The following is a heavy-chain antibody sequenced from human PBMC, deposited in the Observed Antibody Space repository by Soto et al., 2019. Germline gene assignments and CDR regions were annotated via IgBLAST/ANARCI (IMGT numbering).Heavy chain of an antibody. CDR3: ARGIDYGEPYWYFDL. J-gene: IGHJ2*01. Sequence: QVQLVESGGGVVQPGRSLRLSCAASGFTFSSYGMHWVRQAPGKGLEWVAVIWYDGSNKYYADSVKGRFTISRDNSKNTLYLQMNSLRAEDTAVYYCARGIDYGEPYWYFDLWGRGTLVTVSS. CDR2: IWYDGSNK. D-gene: IGHD4-17*01. V-gene: IGHV3-33*01. CDR1: GFTFSSYG.